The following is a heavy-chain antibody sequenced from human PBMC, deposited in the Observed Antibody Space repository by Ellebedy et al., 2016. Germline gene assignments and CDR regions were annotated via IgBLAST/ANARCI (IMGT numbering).Heavy chain of an antibody. CDR1: GFNFNTYF. D-gene: IGHD3/OR15-3a*01. V-gene: IGHV3-23*01. CDR3: RHGHYADY. CDR2: ISAGSDIT. J-gene: IGHJ4*02. Sequence: GESLKISXTASGFNFNTYFMSWVRQAPGKGLGWVSTISAGSDITRLADSVKGRFTISRDSSKNSVYLRMNNLRVEDTALYYCRHGHYADYWGQGTLVTVSS.